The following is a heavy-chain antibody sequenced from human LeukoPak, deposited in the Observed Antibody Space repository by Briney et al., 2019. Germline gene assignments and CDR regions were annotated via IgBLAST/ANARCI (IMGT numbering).Heavy chain of an antibody. CDR2: ISSSSSYI. CDR1: GFTFSSYS. Sequence: PGGSLRLSCAASGFTFSSYSMNWVRQAPGKGLEWVSSISSSSSYIYYADSVKGRFTISRDNAKNSLYLQMNSLRAEDTAVYYCARGTTVNLPHWYFDLWGRGTLVTVSS. J-gene: IGHJ2*01. CDR3: ARGTTVNLPHWYFDL. D-gene: IGHD4-17*01. V-gene: IGHV3-21*01.